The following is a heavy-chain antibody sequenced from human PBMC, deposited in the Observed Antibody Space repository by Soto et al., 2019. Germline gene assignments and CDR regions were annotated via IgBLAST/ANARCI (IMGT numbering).Heavy chain of an antibody. CDR2: ISATGGGT. J-gene: IGHJ5*01. D-gene: IGHD3-16*01. CDR1: GFKFSNCA. V-gene: IGHV3-23*01. CDR3: AKDRGAERNDPFYFDF. Sequence: GVSLRLSCSASGFKFSNCAMSWVRQAPGKGLEWVSLISATGGGTYYAASVKGRFTISRDNPHHTLYIQVHSVTAEDTARYYCAKDRGAERNDPFYFDFWGQGP.